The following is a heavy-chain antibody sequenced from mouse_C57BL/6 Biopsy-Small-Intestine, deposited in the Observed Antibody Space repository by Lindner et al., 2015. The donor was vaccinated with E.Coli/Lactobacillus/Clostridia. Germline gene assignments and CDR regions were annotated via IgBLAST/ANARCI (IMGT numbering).Heavy chain of an antibody. V-gene: IGHV1S61*01. J-gene: IGHJ1*01. D-gene: IGHD1-1*02. CDR1: GYIFTNHY. CDR3: ARRLHSGWYPQHDAFDV. CDR2: INPSVGST. Sequence: SVKVSCKASGYIFTNHYIHWVRQAPGQGLEWMGIINPSVGSTSYAQKFQGGVTMTRDTSTGTLYMELNSLTSDDTAVYYCARRLHSGWYPQHDAFDVWGQGTMVTVSS.